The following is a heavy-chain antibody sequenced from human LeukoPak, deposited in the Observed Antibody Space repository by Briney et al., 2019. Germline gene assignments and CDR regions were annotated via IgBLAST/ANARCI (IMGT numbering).Heavy chain of an antibody. V-gene: IGHV3-13*01. CDR1: GFTFSSFD. Sequence: GGSLRLSCAASGFTFSSFDMHWVRQPTGQGLEWVSTIVTASDTYYPGSVEGRFTLSRDNAKNSLYLQMNSLAAGDTAGYYCARGPPRGKYYFIDVWGKGTTVTVSS. D-gene: IGHD1-1*01. J-gene: IGHJ6*03. CDR3: ARGPPRGKYYFIDV. CDR2: IVTASDT.